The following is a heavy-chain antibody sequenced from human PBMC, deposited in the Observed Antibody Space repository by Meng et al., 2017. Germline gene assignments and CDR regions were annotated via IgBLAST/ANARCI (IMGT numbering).Heavy chain of an antibody. CDR2: INPNSGGT. Sequence: QAQLVQSGDEVKKPGASVKVSCKASGYTFTGYYMHWVRQAPGQGLEWMGRINPNSGGTNYAQKFQGRVTMTRDTSISTAYMELSRLRSDDTAVYYCARDLNYYDSSGYSSLFDYWGQGTLVTVSS. J-gene: IGHJ4*02. D-gene: IGHD3-22*01. V-gene: IGHV1-2*06. CDR3: ARDLNYYDSSGYSSLFDY. CDR1: GYTFTGYY.